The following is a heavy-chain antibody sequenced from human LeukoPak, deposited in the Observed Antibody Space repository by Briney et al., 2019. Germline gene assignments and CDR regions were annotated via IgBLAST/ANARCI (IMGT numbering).Heavy chain of an antibody. Sequence: ASVKVSCKASGYTFTGYYMHWVRQAPGQGLEWMGWINPNSGGTNYAQKFQGRVTMTRDTSISTAYMELSRLRSDDTAVYYCAAEHYDFRSGYYRDYWGQGTLVTVSS. CDR3: AAEHYDFRSGYYRDY. CDR2: INPNSGGT. D-gene: IGHD3-3*01. V-gene: IGHV1-2*02. J-gene: IGHJ4*02. CDR1: GYTFTGYY.